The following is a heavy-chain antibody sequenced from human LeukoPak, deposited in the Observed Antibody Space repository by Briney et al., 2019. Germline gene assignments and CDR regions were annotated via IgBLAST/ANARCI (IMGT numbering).Heavy chain of an antibody. CDR1: GYSFSSYL. CDR2: IYPRDSRT. Sequence: GESLKISCKGSGYSFSSYLIAWVRQMPGKGLEWMGVIYPRDSRTTYSPSFQGQVTISADKSTSTAYLQRTSLKASDTAMYYCARHLSDITSSPNYWGPGTLVTVSS. V-gene: IGHV5-51*01. D-gene: IGHD2-2*01. J-gene: IGHJ4*02. CDR3: ARHLSDITSSPNY.